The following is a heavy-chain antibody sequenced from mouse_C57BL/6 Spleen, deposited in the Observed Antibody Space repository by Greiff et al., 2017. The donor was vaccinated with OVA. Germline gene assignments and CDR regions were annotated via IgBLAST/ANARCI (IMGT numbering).Heavy chain of an antibody. Sequence: QVQLQQPGAELVKPGASVKMSCKASGYTFTSYWITWVKQRPGQGLEWIGDLYPGSGSTNYNEKFKSKATLTVDTASSTAYMQLSSLTSEDSAVYYCARYYYGSMDYWGQGTSVTVSS. V-gene: IGHV1-55*01. CDR2: LYPGSGST. CDR1: GYTFTSYW. D-gene: IGHD1-1*01. J-gene: IGHJ4*01. CDR3: ARYYYGSMDY.